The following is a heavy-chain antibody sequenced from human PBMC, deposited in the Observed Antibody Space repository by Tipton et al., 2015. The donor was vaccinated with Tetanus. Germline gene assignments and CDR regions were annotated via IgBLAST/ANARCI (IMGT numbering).Heavy chain of an antibody. CDR2: VYYSGST. CDR3: ARSGYYSRAYYHYRMDV. V-gene: IGHV4-59*12. J-gene: IGHJ6*02. D-gene: IGHD3-9*01. Sequence: TPSLTCTVSGGSINNYYWSWIRQPPGKGLEWIGYVYYSGSTNYNPSLKSRVTISVDTSKNQFSLNLSSVTAADTAVYYCARSGYYSRAYYHYRMDVWGQGTTVSVSS. CDR1: GGSINNYY.